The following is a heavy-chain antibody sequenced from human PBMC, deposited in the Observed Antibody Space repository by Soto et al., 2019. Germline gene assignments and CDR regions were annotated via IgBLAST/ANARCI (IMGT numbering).Heavy chain of an antibody. Sequence: EVQLVASGVGLVQPGESLRLSCVASGFTLGTYWMSWARQAPGKGLEWLASIKQDGSEEFSVDSVMGRFTISRDNAKNSLFRQLNSLRGEDTGVYYGARESVNGYYGQESWGLDVWGQGTTVTVSS. V-gene: IGHV3-7*05. J-gene: IGHJ6*02. CDR2: IKQDGSEE. CDR3: ARESVNGYYGQESWGLDV. D-gene: IGHD1-26*01. CDR1: GFTLGTYW.